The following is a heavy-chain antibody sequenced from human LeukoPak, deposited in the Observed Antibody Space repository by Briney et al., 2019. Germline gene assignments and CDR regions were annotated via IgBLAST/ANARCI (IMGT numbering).Heavy chain of an antibody. Sequence: RASVKVSCKASGYTFTSYGISWVRQAPGQGLEWMGWISAYNGNTNCAQKFQGRVAMTRDTSISTAYMELRRLRSDDTAVYYCARGHRYGFLSGDHYYYYMDVWGKGTSVTISS. CDR2: ISAYNGNT. V-gene: IGHV1-18*01. J-gene: IGHJ6*03. CDR3: ARGHRYGFLSGDHYYYYMDV. D-gene: IGHD5-18*01. CDR1: GYTFTSYG.